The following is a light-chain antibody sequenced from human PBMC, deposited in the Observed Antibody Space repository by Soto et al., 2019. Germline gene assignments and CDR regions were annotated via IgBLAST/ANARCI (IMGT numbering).Light chain of an antibody. J-gene: IGKJ3*01. CDR1: QSISSY. Sequence: DIQMTQSPSSLSASVGDRVTITCRASQSISSYLNWYQQKPGKAPNLLIYAASRLQSGVPSRFSGSGSGTDFTLTISSLQPEDFATYYCQQSYSTPLTFGPGTKVDIK. V-gene: IGKV1-39*01. CDR3: QQSYSTPLT. CDR2: AAS.